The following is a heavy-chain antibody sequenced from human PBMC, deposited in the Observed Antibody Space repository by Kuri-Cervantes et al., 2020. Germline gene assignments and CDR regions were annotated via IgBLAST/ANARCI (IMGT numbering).Heavy chain of an antibody. CDR1: GGSISSGDYY. CDR2: IYYSGST. CDR3: ARDMLPGYCSGGSCFGFDP. V-gene: IGHV4-30-4*01. J-gene: IGHJ5*02. Sequence: SETLSLTCTVSGGSISSGDYYWSWIRQPPGKGLEWIGYIYYSGSTYYNPSLKSRVTISVDTSKNQFSLKLSSVTAADTAVYYCARDMLPGYCSGGSCFGFDPWGQGTLVTVSS. D-gene: IGHD2-15*01.